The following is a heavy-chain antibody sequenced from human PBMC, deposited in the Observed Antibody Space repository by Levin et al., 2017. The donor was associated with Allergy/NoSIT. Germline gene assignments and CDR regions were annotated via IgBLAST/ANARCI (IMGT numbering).Heavy chain of an antibody. Sequence: GESLKISCAASGFTFYSYPMYWVRQAPGKGLEWVAVVSDDEITKYYADSVKGRFSISRDNSENTVYLQMSSLGAEDTAVYYCARPYRRGWIGGHFGYWGQGTLVTVSS. CDR2: VSDDEITK. D-gene: IGHD6-19*01. V-gene: IGHV3-30-3*01. CDR3: ARPYRRGWIGGHFGY. CDR1: GFTFYSYP. J-gene: IGHJ4*02.